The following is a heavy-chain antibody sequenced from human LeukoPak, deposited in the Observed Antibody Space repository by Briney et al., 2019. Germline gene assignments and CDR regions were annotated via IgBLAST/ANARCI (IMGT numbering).Heavy chain of an antibody. V-gene: IGHV3-53*01. CDR2: IYSGGST. CDR3: ARGDSSGYYYFEY. CDR1: GFTFSRYA. J-gene: IGHJ4*02. Sequence: GGSLRLSCAASGFTFSRYAMSWVRQAPGKGLEWVSVIYSGGSTYYADSVKGRFTISRDNSKNTLYPQMNSLRAEDTAVYYCARGDSSGYYYFEYWGQGTLVTVSS. D-gene: IGHD6-19*01.